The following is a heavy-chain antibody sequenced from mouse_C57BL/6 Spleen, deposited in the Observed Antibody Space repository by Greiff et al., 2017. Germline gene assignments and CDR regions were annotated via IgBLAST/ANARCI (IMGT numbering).Heavy chain of an antibody. D-gene: IGHD1-1*01. J-gene: IGHJ3*01. CDR2: IDPETGGT. V-gene: IGHV1-15*01. CDR1: GYTFTDYE. CDR3: TRLLYYYGSSSFAY. Sequence: VQLQQSGAELVRPGASVTLSCKASGYTFTDYEMHWVKQTPVHGLEWIGAIDPETGGTAYNQKFKGKAILTADKSSSTAYMELRSLTSEDSAVYYCTRLLYYYGSSSFAYWGQGTLVTVSA.